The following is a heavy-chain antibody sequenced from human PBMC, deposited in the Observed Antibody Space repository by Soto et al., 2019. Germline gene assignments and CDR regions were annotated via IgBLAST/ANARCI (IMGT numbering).Heavy chain of an antibody. J-gene: IGHJ4*02. D-gene: IGHD3-22*01. V-gene: IGHV3-30-3*01. CDR1: GFTFSSYA. CDR3: ARAVGGTMIVVVIEGFDY. CDR2: ISYDGSNK. Sequence: QVQLVESGGGVVQPGRSLRLSCAASGFTFSSYALHWVRQAPGTGLEWVALISYDGSNKFYADSVKGRFTISRDNSKNTLYLQMNSLRAEDTAVYYCARAVGGTMIVVVIEGFDYWGQGTLVTVSS.